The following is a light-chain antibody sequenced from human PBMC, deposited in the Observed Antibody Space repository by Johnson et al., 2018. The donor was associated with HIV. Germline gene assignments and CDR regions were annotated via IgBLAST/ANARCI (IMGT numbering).Light chain of an antibody. J-gene: IGLJ1*01. CDR2: DNN. V-gene: IGLV1-51*01. CDR1: SSNIANNY. Sequence: QSVLTQPPSVSAAPGQKVTISCSGSSSNIANNYVSWYQQLPGTAPKLLIYDNNKRPAGIPDRFSGSKSGTSATLGITGLQTGGEADYYCGTWDSSLSAGFYVFGTWTKVTVL. CDR3: GTWDSSLSAGFYV.